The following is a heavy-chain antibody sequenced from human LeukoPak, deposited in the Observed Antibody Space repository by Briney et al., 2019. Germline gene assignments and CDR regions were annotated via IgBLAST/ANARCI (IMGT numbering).Heavy chain of an antibody. V-gene: IGHV3-23*01. CDR3: ATTDYYGSGNFVG. CDR1: GFTFSSYA. J-gene: IGHJ4*02. CDR2: ISGSGGST. D-gene: IGHD3-10*01. Sequence: PGGSLRLSRAASGFTFSSYAMSWVRQAPGKGLEWVSAISGSGGSTYYADSVKGRFTISRDNSKNTLYLQMNSLRAEDTAVYYCATTDYYGSGNFVGWGQGTLVTVSS.